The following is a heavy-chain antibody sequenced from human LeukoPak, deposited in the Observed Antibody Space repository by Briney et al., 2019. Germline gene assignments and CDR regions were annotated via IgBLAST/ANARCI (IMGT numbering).Heavy chain of an antibody. CDR2: IYHSGST. V-gene: IGHV4-38-2*02. J-gene: IGHJ3*02. Sequence: PSETLSLTCTVSGYSISSGYYWGWIRQPPGKGLEWIGSIYHSGSTYYNPSLKSRVTISVDTSKNQFSLKLSSVTAADTAVYYCARVDDSSGYGIWGQGTMVTVSS. D-gene: IGHD3-22*01. CDR3: ARVDDSSGYGI. CDR1: GYSISSGYY.